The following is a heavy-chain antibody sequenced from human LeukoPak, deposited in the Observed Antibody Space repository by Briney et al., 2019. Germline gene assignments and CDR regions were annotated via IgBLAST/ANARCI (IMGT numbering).Heavy chain of an antibody. CDR2: IYYSGST. V-gene: IGHV4-59*01. CDR1: GGSISSYY. CDR3: ARIPRGLDAFDI. J-gene: IGHJ3*02. Sequence: SETLSLTCTVSGGSISSYYWSWIRQPPGKGLEWIGYIYYSGSTNYNPSLKSLVTISVDTSKNQFSLKLSSVTAADTAVYYCARIPRGLDAFDIWGQGTMVTVSS. D-gene: IGHD1-26*01.